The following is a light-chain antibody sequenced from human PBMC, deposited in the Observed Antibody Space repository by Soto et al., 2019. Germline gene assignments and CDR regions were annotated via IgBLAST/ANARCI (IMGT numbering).Light chain of an antibody. CDR1: SSDTAGYNY. Sequence: QSVLAQPASVSGSPGQSITISCTGTSSDTAGYNYVSWYQQHPGKAPKLMIYEVSNRPSGVSNRFSGSQSGNTASLTISGLQAEDEANYYCSSYATSNNPLYGVGTGTKV. CDR3: SSYATSNNPLYG. CDR2: EVS. J-gene: IGLJ1*01. V-gene: IGLV2-14*01.